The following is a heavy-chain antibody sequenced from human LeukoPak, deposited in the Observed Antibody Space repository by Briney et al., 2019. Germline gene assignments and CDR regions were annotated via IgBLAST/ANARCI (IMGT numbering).Heavy chain of an antibody. D-gene: IGHD6-13*01. CDR2: IKQDGSEK. CDR3: AKDLRAYSSSWYGSFDY. Sequence: GGSLRLSCAASGFTFSSYWMSWVRQAPGKGLEWVANIKQDGSEKYYVDSVKGRFTISRDNSKNTLYLQMNSLRAEDTAVYYCAKDLRAYSSSWYGSFDYWGQGTLVTVSS. CDR1: GFTFSSYW. J-gene: IGHJ4*02. V-gene: IGHV3-7*03.